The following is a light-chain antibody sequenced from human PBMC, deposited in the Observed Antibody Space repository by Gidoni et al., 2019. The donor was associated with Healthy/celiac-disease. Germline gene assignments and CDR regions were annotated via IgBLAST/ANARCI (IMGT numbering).Light chain of an antibody. CDR1: QSISSW. V-gene: IGKV1-5*03. Sequence: DIQMTQSPSTLSASVGDRVTITCRASQSISSWFAWYQQKPGKAPKLLIYKASSLERGVPSRFIGGGFGTEFTLTISSLQPDDFATYYCQQYNSYSWTFGQGTKVEIK. J-gene: IGKJ1*01. CDR2: KAS. CDR3: QQYNSYSWT.